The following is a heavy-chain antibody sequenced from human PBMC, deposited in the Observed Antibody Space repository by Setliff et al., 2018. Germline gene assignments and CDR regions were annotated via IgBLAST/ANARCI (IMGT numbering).Heavy chain of an antibody. Sequence: GGSLRLSCAASGFTFSTYRMHWVRQAPGKGLEWVAVIWDDGGNKYHADSVKGRFTISRDNSKNTLYLQMNSLRPEDTAVYYCVRTCSGSGCYAGLDYWGQGTPVTVSS. D-gene: IGHD2-15*01. V-gene: IGHV3-33*08. J-gene: IGHJ4*02. CDR3: VRTCSGSGCYAGLDY. CDR1: GFTFSTYR. CDR2: IWDDGGNK.